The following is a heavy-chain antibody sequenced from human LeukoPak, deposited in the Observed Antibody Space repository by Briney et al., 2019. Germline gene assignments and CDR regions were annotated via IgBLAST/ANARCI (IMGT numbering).Heavy chain of an antibody. CDR3: ARRRFGGNSVIFDY. CDR1: GYRFTSYW. D-gene: IGHD4-23*01. Sequence: GGSLQISLKGSGYRFTSYWIGWVRPMPGKGLGWMGIIYPGDSDTRYSPSFQGQVTISADKSISTAYLQWSSLKASDTAMYYCARRRFGGNSVIFDYWGQGTLVTVSS. CDR2: IYPGDSDT. J-gene: IGHJ4*02. V-gene: IGHV5-51*01.